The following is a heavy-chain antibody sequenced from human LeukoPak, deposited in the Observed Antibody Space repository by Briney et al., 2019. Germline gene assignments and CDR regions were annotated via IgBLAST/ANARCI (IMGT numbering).Heavy chain of an antibody. D-gene: IGHD2-15*01. Sequence: GESLKISCKGSGYSFTSYWIGWVRQMPGKGLEWMGIIYPGDSDTRYSPSFQGQVTISADKSISTAYLQWSSLKASDTAMYYCARLDCSGGSCYGAFDIWGQGTMVTVSS. J-gene: IGHJ3*02. CDR3: ARLDCSGGSCYGAFDI. CDR2: IYPGDSDT. CDR1: GYSFTSYW. V-gene: IGHV5-51*01.